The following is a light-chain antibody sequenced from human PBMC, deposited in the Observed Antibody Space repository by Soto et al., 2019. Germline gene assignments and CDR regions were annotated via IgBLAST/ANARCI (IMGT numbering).Light chain of an antibody. V-gene: IGKV3-20*01. Sequence: EMVLTQSPGTRSLSPGERATLSCRASQSGSSSYLAWYQQKPGQAPRLLIYGASSRATGIPDRFSGSGSGTDFTLTISRLEPEDFAVYYCQQYGSSLFTFGPGTKVDIK. CDR1: QSGSSSY. J-gene: IGKJ3*01. CDR2: GAS. CDR3: QQYGSSLFT.